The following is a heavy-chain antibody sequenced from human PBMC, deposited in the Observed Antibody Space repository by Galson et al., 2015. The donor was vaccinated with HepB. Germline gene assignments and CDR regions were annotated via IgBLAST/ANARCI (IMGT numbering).Heavy chain of an antibody. CDR2: INNKKGNR. Sequence: SVKVSCKASGYTFSNYGITWLRQAPGQGLEWMGWINNKKGNRNYAQRLQGRATMTTDTFTTTAYMELRSLTSDDTAVYYCARGVTYYYDSSGYYYPDYLDYWGQGTLVTVSS. CDR3: ARGVTYYYDSSGYYYPDYLDY. V-gene: IGHV1-18*01. D-gene: IGHD3-22*01. CDR1: GYTFSNYG. J-gene: IGHJ4*02.